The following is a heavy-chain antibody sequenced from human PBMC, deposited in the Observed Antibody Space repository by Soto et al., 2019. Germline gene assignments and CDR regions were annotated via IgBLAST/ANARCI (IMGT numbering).Heavy chain of an antibody. CDR1: GFTFSHYA. J-gene: IGHJ4*02. V-gene: IGHV3-30-3*01. Sequence: QVQLAESGGGVVQPGESLRLSCAASGFTFSHYAMHWVRQAPGKGLEWVAILSYDGSNKYYADSVKGRFTISRANPKNTLYLQMNSLRAEYSAIYYCAREDYGAFYFDYWGQGALVTVSS. CDR3: AREDYGAFYFDY. CDR2: LSYDGSNK. D-gene: IGHD3-10*01.